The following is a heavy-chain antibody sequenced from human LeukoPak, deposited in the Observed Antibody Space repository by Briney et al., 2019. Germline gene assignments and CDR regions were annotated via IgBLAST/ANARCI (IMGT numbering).Heavy chain of an antibody. CDR2: ISGSGGST. CDR3: AKGMYGDYN. J-gene: IGHJ4*02. CDR1: GFTVSSNY. V-gene: IGHV3-23*01. Sequence: GGSLRLSCAASGFTVSSNYMSWVRRAPGKGLEWVSAISGSGGSTYYADSVKGRFTISRDNSKNTLYLQMNSLRAEDTAVYYCAKGMYGDYNWGQGTLVTVSS. D-gene: IGHD4-17*01.